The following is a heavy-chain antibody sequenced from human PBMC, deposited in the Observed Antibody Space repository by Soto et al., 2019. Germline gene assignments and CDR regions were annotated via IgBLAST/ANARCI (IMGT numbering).Heavy chain of an antibody. D-gene: IGHD6-13*01. J-gene: IGHJ3*02. CDR2: ISAYNGNT. CDR1: GYTFTSYG. V-gene: IGHV1-18*01. CDR3: ARSLSSIAAAEAFDI. Sequence: ASVKVSCKASGYTFTSYGISWVRQAPGQGLEWMGWISAYNGNTNYAQKLQGRVTMTTDTSTSTAYMELRSLRSDDTAVYYCARSLSSIAAAEAFDIWGQGTVVTVSS.